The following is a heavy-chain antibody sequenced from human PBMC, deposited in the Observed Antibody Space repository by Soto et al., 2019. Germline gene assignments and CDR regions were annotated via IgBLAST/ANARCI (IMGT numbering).Heavy chain of an antibody. CDR2: ISSTTNYI. CDR1: GFAFTRYS. J-gene: IGHJ4*02. Sequence: PGGSLRLSCAASGFAFTRYSMNWVRQAPGKGLEWVSSISSTTNYIYYGDSMKGRFTISRDNAKNSLYLEMNSLRAEDTAVYYCARESEDLTSNFDYWGQGTLVTVSS. V-gene: IGHV3-21*06. CDR3: ARESEDLTSNFDY.